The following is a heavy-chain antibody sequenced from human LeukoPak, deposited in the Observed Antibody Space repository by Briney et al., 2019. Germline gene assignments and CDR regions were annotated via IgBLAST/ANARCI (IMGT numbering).Heavy chain of an antibody. J-gene: IGHJ3*02. V-gene: IGHV3-64D*06. CDR3: VKVGSSATVVNSFEI. D-gene: IGHD4-23*01. CDR1: GFTFSNYA. CDR2: ITSSGGST. Sequence: GGSLRLSYSASGFTFSNYAMHWVRQAPGKGLEYVSAITSSGGSTYYTESVRGRFTLSRDNSKNTLYLQMSSLRPEDTAVYYCVKVGSSATVVNSFEIWGQGAMV.